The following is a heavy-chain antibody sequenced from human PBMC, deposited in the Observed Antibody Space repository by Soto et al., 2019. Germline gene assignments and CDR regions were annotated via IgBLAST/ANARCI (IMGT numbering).Heavy chain of an antibody. CDR2: IWYDGSNK. Sequence: ESGGGVVQPGRSLRLSCAASGFTFSSYGMHWVRQAPGKGLEWVAVIWYDGSNKYYADSVKGRFTISRDNSKNTLYLQMNSLRAEDTAVYYCARESQPGETDFDYWGQGTLVTVSS. CDR1: GFTFSSYG. J-gene: IGHJ4*02. V-gene: IGHV3-33*01. D-gene: IGHD3-16*01. CDR3: ARESQPGETDFDY.